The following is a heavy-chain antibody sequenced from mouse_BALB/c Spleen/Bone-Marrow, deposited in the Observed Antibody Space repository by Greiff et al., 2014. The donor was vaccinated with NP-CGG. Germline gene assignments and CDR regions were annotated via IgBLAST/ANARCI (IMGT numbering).Heavy chain of an antibody. J-gene: IGHJ4*01. CDR3: GRWGDGYYYAMDY. V-gene: IGHV1-37*01. CDR2: INPFNGDT. D-gene: IGHD2-3*01. Sequence: VQLQQPGPDLVKPGASVKLSCKASGYSFTGYFLNWVRQSHGKSLEWIGRINPFNGDTFYSQKFKGKATLTVDKSSTTAHMELLSLTSEDSAVYYCGRWGDGYYYAMDYWGQGTSVTVSS. CDR1: GYSFTGYF.